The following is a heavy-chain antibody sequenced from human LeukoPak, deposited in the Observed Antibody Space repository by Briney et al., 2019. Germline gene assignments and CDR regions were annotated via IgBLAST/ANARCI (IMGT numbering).Heavy chain of an antibody. CDR1: GASISGTDW. V-gene: IGHV4-4*02. D-gene: IGHD2-21*01. CDR2: IYHTGGT. Sequence: SGTLSLTCSVSGASISGTDWWSWVRQPPGKGLEWIGEIYHTGGTNYNPSLESRVTISVDKSKSHFSLKVTSVTAADTAIYYCARVVGNTNFDSWGQGALVTVSS. CDR3: ARVVGNTNFDS. J-gene: IGHJ4*02.